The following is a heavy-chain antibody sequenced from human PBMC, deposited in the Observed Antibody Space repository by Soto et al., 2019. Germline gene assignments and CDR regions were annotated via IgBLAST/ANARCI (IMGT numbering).Heavy chain of an antibody. V-gene: IGHV1-69*13. J-gene: IGHJ4*02. Sequence: ASVKVSCKASGGTFSSYAISWVRQAPGQGLEWMGGIIPIFGTANYAQKFQGRVTITADESTSTAYMELSSLRSEDTAVYYCARDPTRVRAGVDYWGQGTLVTVSS. CDR1: GGTFSSYA. CDR2: IIPIFGTA. CDR3: ARDPTRVRAGVDY.